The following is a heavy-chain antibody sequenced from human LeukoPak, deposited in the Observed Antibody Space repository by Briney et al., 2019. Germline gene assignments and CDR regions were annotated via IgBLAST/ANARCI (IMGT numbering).Heavy chain of an antibody. Sequence: SVKVSCKASGGTFISYAISWVRQAPGQGLEWMGGIIPIFGTANYAQKFQGRVTITADESTSTAYMELSSLRSEDTAVYYCARTSIAVANWFDPWGQGTLVTVSS. CDR1: GGTFISYA. D-gene: IGHD6-19*01. CDR2: IIPIFGTA. J-gene: IGHJ5*02. V-gene: IGHV1-69*13. CDR3: ARTSIAVANWFDP.